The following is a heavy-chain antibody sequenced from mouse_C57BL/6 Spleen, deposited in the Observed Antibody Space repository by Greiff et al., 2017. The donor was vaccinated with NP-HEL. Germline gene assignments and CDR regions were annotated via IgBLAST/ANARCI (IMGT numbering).Heavy chain of an antibody. Sequence: VQLQQPGAELVRPGSSVKLSCKASGYTFTSYWMDWVKQRPGQGLEWIGNIYPSDSETHYNQKFKDKATLTVDKSSSTAYMQLSSLTSEDSAVYYCARGGDSPRRFAYWGQGTLVTVSA. V-gene: IGHV1-61*01. CDR2: IYPSDSET. CDR3: ARGGDSPRRFAY. J-gene: IGHJ3*01. CDR1: GYTFTSYW.